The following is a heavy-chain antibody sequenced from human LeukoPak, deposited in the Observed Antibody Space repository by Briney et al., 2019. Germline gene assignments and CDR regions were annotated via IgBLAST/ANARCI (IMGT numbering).Heavy chain of an antibody. D-gene: IGHD3-10*01. Sequence: GGSLRLSCAASGPNFSSDDMSWVRQAPGKGLQWVSAISGSAGTTHYADSVEGRFTISRDSAMNTLYLQMNSLRAEDTAIYYCAEVTWFGKQSDFWGQGTLVTVSS. J-gene: IGHJ4*02. CDR3: AEVTWFGKQSDF. CDR1: GPNFSSDD. CDR2: ISGSAGTT. V-gene: IGHV3-23*01.